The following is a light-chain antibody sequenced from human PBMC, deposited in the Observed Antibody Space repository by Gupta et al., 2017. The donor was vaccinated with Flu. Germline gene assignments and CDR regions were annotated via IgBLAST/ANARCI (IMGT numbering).Light chain of an antibody. J-gene: IGKJ2*02. CDR3: QQYSGT. CDR1: QELTTY. V-gene: IGKV1-33*01. CDR2: EAA. Sequence: TQSLSSLSVSGGDRGSSTGQESQELTTYVTWQQQKPGKAPKVMTYEAARLGTGVPCRVSGRGYGTDFTCTRSRRKIEDIEQEYCQQYSGTFGQGTKLQIK.